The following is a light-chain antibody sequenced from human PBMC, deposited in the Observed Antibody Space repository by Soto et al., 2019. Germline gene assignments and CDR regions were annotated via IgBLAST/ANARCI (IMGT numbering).Light chain of an antibody. CDR2: GAS. CDR1: QSISRY. Sequence: IVLTQSPGTLSLSPGERTTLSCRASQSISRYLAWYQQKPGQGPRLLIYGASSRATGTPDRFSGSGSGTDFTLTISRLEPEDFAVYYCQQYGSSVTFGQGTKVDIK. J-gene: IGKJ1*01. V-gene: IGKV3-20*01. CDR3: QQYGSSVT.